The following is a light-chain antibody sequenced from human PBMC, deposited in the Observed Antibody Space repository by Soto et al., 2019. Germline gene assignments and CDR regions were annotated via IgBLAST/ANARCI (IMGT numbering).Light chain of an antibody. V-gene: IGKV3-15*01. CDR2: GAS. CDR1: QSVSSY. CDR3: HQYNSWHRKMA. Sequence: VVTQSPATLSVFPGETATLSCRASQSVSSYLAWYQQRPVQAPRLLIYGASNRATGIPARFRGSGSGSEFRLTISSMRSEDFATSYCHQYNSWHRKMAFGRGTKLEIK. J-gene: IGKJ1*01.